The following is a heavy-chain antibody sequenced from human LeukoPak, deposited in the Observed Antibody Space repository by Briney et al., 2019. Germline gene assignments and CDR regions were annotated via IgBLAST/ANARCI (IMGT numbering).Heavy chain of an antibody. CDR2: IYYSGST. Sequence: PSETLSLTCTVSGGSISSGDYYWSWIRQPPGKGLEWIGYIYYSGSTYYNPSLKSRVTISVDTSKNQFSLKLSSVTAADTAVYYCVRGGVISTYDYWGQGTLVTVSS. D-gene: IGHD3-10*01. J-gene: IGHJ4*02. CDR1: GGSISSGDYY. V-gene: IGHV4-30-4*01. CDR3: VRGGVISTYDY.